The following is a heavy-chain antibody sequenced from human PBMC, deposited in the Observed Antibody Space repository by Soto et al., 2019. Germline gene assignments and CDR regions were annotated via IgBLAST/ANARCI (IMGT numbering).Heavy chain of an antibody. CDR3: ARTVSVAPPHLDYFDY. V-gene: IGHV1-18*04. J-gene: IGHJ4*02. CDR2: ISAYNGNT. D-gene: IGHD1-26*01. Sequence: VASVKVSCKASGYTFTSYGISWVRQAPGQGLEWMGWISAYNGNTNYAQKLQGRVTMTTDTSTSTAYMELRSLRSDDTAVYYCARTVSVAPPHLDYFDYWGQGTLVTVSS. CDR1: GYTFTSYG.